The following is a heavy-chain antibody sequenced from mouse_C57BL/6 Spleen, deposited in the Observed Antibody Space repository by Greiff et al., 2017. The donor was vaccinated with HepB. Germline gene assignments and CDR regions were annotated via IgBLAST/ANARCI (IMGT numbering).Heavy chain of an antibody. CDR2: INPYNGDT. J-gene: IGHJ2*01. CDR3: ARWGYGSSYYFDY. D-gene: IGHD1-1*01. Sequence: EVQRVESGPELVKPGDSVKISCKASGYSFTGYFMNWVMQSHGKSLEWIGRINPYNGDTFYNQKFKGKATLTVDKSSSTAHMELRSLTSEDSAVYYCARWGYGSSYYFDYWGQGTTLTVSS. V-gene: IGHV1-20*01. CDR1: GYSFTGYF.